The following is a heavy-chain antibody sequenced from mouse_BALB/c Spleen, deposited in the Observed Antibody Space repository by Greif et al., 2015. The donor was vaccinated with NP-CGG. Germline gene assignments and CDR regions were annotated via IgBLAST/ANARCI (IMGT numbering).Heavy chain of an antibody. CDR3: ARGGLRGAMDY. CDR1: GFTFSSYY. J-gene: IGHJ4*01. D-gene: IGHD2-2*01. V-gene: IGHV5-6-2*01. CDR2: INSNGGST. Sequence: VKLQESGGGLVKLGGSLKLSCAASGFTFSSYYMSWVRQTPEKRLELVAAINSNGGSTYYPDTVKGRFTISRDNAKNTLYLQMSSLKSEDTALYYCARGGLRGAMDYWGQGTSVTVSS.